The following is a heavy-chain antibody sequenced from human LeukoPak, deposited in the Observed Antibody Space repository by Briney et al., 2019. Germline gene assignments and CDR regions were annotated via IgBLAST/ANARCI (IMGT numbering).Heavy chain of an antibody. V-gene: IGHV1-69*13. CDR2: IIPIFGTA. CDR3: VRAPAPYYYDSSGYYYSFVY. D-gene: IGHD3-22*01. J-gene: IGHJ4*02. Sequence: SVKVSCKASGGTFSSYAISWVRQAPGQGLEWMGGIIPIFGTANYAQKFQGRVTITADESTSTAYMELSSLRSEDTAVYYCVRAPAPYYYDSSGYYYSFVYWGQGTLVTVSS. CDR1: GGTFSSYA.